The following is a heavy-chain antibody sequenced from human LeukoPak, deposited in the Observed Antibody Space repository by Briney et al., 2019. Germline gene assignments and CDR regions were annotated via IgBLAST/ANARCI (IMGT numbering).Heavy chain of an antibody. CDR2: ISYDGSNK. CDR1: GFTFSSYG. CDR3: AKIPATLTPSDAFDI. V-gene: IGHV3-30*18. D-gene: IGHD2-2*01. J-gene: IGHJ3*02. Sequence: PGGSLRLSCAASGFTFSSYGMHWVRQAPGKGLEWVAVISYDGSNKYYADSVKGRFTISRDNSKNTLYLQMNSLRAEDTAVYYCAKIPATLTPSDAFDIWGQGTMVTVSS.